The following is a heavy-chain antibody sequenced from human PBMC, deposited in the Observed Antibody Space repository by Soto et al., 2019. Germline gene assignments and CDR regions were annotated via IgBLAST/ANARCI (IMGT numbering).Heavy chain of an antibody. Sequence: EVQLLESGGDLVQPGGSLRLSCAASGFTFSSYAMSWVRQAPGKGLEWVSGISSTGDTIYYADSVKGRFTISRDISKNTMYLQKSRLTAEGSAVYYCEETGYYVSGARAFDIWGQGTMVTVSS. CDR2: ISSTGDTI. J-gene: IGHJ3*02. V-gene: IGHV3-23*01. D-gene: IGHD3-10*01. CDR3: EETGYYVSGARAFDI. CDR1: GFTFSSYA.